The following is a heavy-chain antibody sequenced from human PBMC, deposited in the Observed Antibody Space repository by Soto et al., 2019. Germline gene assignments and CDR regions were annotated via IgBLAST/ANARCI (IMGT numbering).Heavy chain of an antibody. CDR3: ARAVGYCSSTSCYTWFDP. CDR1: GGSISSYY. Sequence: SETLSLTCTVSGGSISSYYWSWIRQPAGKGLEWIGRIYTSGSTYYNPSLKSRVTMSVDTSKNQFSLKLSSVTAADTAVYYCARAVGYCSSTSCYTWFDPWGQGTLVTVSS. J-gene: IGHJ5*02. D-gene: IGHD2-2*02. CDR2: IYTSGST. V-gene: IGHV4-4*07.